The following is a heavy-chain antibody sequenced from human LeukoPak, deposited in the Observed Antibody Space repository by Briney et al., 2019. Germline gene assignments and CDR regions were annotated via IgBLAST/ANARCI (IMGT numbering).Heavy chain of an antibody. Sequence: SETLSLTCIVSGGAISSYYWSWILQPPGKTLEWIGYVYYSGNTNYSPSLKSRLTISIDTSKNQFSLKLSSVTAADTAVYYCARVGNGHFDYWGQGTLVTVSS. CDR1: GGAISSYY. J-gene: IGHJ4*02. CDR2: VYYSGNT. CDR3: ARVGNGHFDY. V-gene: IGHV4-59*01. D-gene: IGHD2-8*01.